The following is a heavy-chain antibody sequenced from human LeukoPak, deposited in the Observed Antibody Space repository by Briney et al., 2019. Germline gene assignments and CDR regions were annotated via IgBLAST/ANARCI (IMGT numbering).Heavy chain of an antibody. CDR2: IYTSGST. V-gene: IGHV4-4*07. Sequence: PSETLSLTCTVSGGSISSYYWSWIRQPAGKGLEGIGRIYTSGSTNYNPSLKSRVTMSVDTSKNQFSLKLSSVTAADTAVYYCARGNPPSQTTIFGVVNYYYYMDVWGKGTTVTVSS. J-gene: IGHJ6*03. CDR3: ARGNPPSQTTIFGVVNYYYYMDV. D-gene: IGHD3-3*01. CDR1: GGSISSYY.